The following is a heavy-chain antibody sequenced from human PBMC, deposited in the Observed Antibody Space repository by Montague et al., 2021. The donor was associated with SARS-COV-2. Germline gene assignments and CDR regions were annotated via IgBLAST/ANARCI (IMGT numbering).Heavy chain of an antibody. CDR1: GDSVSRKSVA. CDR2: TYYRSKWDS. CDR3: ASSGVTLTGLDAFDI. V-gene: IGHV6-1*01. Sequence: CAISGDSVSRKSVAWNWIRQSPSRGLEWLGRTYYRSKWDSDYAESVKRRLVITPDTSKSQVSLQLNSVIPEDTAVYFCASSGVTLTGLDAFDIWGQGTMVTVSS. D-gene: IGHD3-9*01. J-gene: IGHJ3*02.